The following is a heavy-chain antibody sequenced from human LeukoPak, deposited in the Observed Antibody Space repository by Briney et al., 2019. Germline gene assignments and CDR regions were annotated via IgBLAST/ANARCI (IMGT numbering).Heavy chain of an antibody. CDR2: SNTNTGNP. Sequence: ASVTVSCKASGYTFTGHYLHWVRHPPGPGLEWMGWSNTNTGNPTYAQGFTGRFVLSLDTSVSTAYLQISSLKAEDTAVYYCARSIGAAGYMDVWGKGTTVTVSS. J-gene: IGHJ6*03. D-gene: IGHD6-13*01. V-gene: IGHV7-4-1*02. CDR1: GYTFTGHY. CDR3: ARSIGAAGYMDV.